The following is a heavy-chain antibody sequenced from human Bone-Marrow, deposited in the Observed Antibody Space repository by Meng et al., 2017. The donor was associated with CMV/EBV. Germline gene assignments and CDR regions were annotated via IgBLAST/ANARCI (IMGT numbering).Heavy chain of an antibody. J-gene: IGHJ6*02. V-gene: IGHV3-15*01. CDR3: TTDLQKSGTTGYYGMDV. CDR1: GFTFSNAW. CDR2: IKSKTDGGTT. Sequence: GESLKISCAASGFTFSNAWMSWVRQAPGKGLEWVGRIKSKTDGGTTDYAAPVKGRFTISRDDSKNTLYLQMNSLKTEDTAVYYCTTDLQKSGTTGYYGMDVWGQGTTVTVSS. D-gene: IGHD1-7*01.